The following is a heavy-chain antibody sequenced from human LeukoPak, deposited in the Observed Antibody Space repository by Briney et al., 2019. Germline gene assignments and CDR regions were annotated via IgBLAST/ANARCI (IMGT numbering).Heavy chain of an antibody. D-gene: IGHD5-18*01. CDR1: RYTLTHYY. CDR3: ARVEWEYTAMVTGPRGMEV. CDR2: INPIGGST. J-gene: IGHJ6*04. V-gene: IGHV1-46*01. Sequence: ASVTVSFMASRYTLTHYYMHGVRQAPGQGRAGMGIINPIGGSTSYAQKFQGTVTITRDTSTSSVCMELSRLRSEDTAVYYCARVEWEYTAMVTGPRGMEVWGEGTTATVSS.